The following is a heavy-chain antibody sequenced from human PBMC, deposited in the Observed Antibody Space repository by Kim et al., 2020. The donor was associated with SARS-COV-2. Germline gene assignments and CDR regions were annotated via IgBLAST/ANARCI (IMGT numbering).Heavy chain of an antibody. V-gene: IGHV3-23*01. CDR3: AKDLRGGNILRYFDS. J-gene: IGHJ4*02. Sequence: GGSLRLSCAASGFPFIHYVMTWVRQAPGKGLEWVSSITGDGDDTYYADSVRGRFTISRDNSKNTLYLQMNRLRADDTAEYYCAKDLRGGNILRYFDSWGEGSLVTVSS. D-gene: IGHD3-9*01. CDR2: ITGDGDDT. CDR1: GFPFIHYV.